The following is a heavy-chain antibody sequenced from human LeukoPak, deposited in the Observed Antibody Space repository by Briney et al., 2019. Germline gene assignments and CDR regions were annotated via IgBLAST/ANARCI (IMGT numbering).Heavy chain of an antibody. Sequence: GGSLRLSCAASGFSFSSNWMSWVRQVPGKGLEWVANVKQDGSEISYVDSVKGRFTISRDNAKNTLYLQMNSLRAEDTAMYYCARDYGRSRDYGMDVWGQGTTVTVSS. J-gene: IGHJ6*02. CDR1: GFSFSSNW. CDR2: VKQDGSEI. D-gene: IGHD3-10*01. CDR3: ARDYGRSRDYGMDV. V-gene: IGHV3-7*01.